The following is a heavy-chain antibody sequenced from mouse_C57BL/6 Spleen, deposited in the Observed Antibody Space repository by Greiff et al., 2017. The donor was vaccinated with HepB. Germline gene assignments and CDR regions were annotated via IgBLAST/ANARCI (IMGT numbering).Heavy chain of an antibody. CDR2: ISDGGSYT. Sequence: VQLKESGGGLVKPGGSLKLSCAASGFTFSSYAMSWVRQTPEKRLEWVATISDGGSYTYYPDNVKGRFTISRDNAKNNLYLQMSHLKSEDTAMYYCAREGYDYGAMDYWGQGTSVTVSS. D-gene: IGHD2-4*01. CDR1: GFTFSSYA. V-gene: IGHV5-4*01. CDR3: AREGYDYGAMDY. J-gene: IGHJ4*01.